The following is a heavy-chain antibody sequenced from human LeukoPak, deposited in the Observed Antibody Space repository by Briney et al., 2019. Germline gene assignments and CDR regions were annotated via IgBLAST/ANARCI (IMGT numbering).Heavy chain of an antibody. CDR2: IYYSGST. V-gene: IGHV4-59*01. Sequence: SETLSLTCTVSGGSISSYYWSWIRQPPGKGLEWIGYIYYSGSTNYNPSLKSRVTISVDTSKNQFSLKLSSVTAADTAVYYCARARAAAGPSDYWGQGTLVTVSS. D-gene: IGHD6-13*01. CDR3: ARARAAAGPSDY. J-gene: IGHJ4*02. CDR1: GGSISSYY.